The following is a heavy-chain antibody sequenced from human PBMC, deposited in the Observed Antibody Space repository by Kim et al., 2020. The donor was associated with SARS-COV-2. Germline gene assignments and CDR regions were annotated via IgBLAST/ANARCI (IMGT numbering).Heavy chain of an antibody. J-gene: IGHJ3*02. CDR3: ARRSITAVAFDI. Sequence: GGSLRLSCAASGFTFSTYDMHWVRQATGKGLEWVSAIDSAGDTYYPGSVKGRVTISRENAKNSLYLQLNSLRAVDTAVYYCARRSITAVAFDIWGQGTMVTVSS. D-gene: IGHD6-13*01. V-gene: IGHV3-13*04. CDR1: GFTFSTYD. CDR2: IDSAGDT.